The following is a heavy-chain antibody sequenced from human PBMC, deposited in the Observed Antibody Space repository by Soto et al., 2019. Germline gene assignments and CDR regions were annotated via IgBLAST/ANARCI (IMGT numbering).Heavy chain of an antibody. CDR2: IYYSGNT. CDR3: ARDRGSGYDSYDAFDI. D-gene: IGHD5-12*01. Sequence: KTSETLSLTCSVSGGSISSGYYYWSWIRQPPGKGLEWIGNIYYSGNTYYNPSLKSRLIISIDTSKNQFSLKVGSVTAADTAVYYCARDRGSGYDSYDAFDIWGQGTMVTVSS. CDR1: GGSISSGYYY. J-gene: IGHJ3*02. V-gene: IGHV4-30-4*01.